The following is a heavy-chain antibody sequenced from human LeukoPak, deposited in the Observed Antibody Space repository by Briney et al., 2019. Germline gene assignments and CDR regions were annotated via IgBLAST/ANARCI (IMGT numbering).Heavy chain of an antibody. CDR2: ISGSGGST. CDR3: AKDSYDSSGYYYPYYFDY. D-gene: IGHD3-22*01. V-gene: IGHV3-23*01. Sequence: GGSLRLSCAASGFTFSSYAMSWVRQAPGKGLEWVSGISGSGGSTYYADSVKGRFTISRDNSKNTLYLQMNSLRAEDTAVYYCAKDSYDSSGYYYPYYFDYRGQGTLVTVSS. CDR1: GFTFSSYA. J-gene: IGHJ4*02.